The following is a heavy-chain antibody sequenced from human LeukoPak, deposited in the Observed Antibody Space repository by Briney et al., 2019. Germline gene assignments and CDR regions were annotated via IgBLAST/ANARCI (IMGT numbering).Heavy chain of an antibody. D-gene: IGHD4-17*01. Sequence: PSETLSLTCTVSGGSISSGDYYWSWIRQPPGKGLEWIGYIYYSGSTYYNPSLKSRVTISVDTSKNQFSLKLSSVTAADTAVYYCASLYGDYPYYFDNWGQGTLVAVSS. CDR2: IYYSGST. CDR3: ASLYGDYPYYFDN. J-gene: IGHJ4*02. CDR1: GGSISSGDYY. V-gene: IGHV4-30-4*01.